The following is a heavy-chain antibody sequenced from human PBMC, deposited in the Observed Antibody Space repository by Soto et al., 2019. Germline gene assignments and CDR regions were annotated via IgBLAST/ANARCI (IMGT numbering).Heavy chain of an antibody. Sequence: QVTLKEPGPVLVKPTETLTLTCTVSGFSLSNAGMGVSWIRQPPGKALEWLAHIFSNDERRFSTSLKNRLTSSKDTFNSQVVLIMTNMDPVDTATYYCAQTEDGGRSRTPAGWFDAWGQGTLVTVSS. V-gene: IGHV2-26*01. D-gene: IGHD2-15*01. CDR3: AQTEDGGRSRTPAGWFDA. CDR2: IFSNDER. J-gene: IGHJ5*02. CDR1: GFSLSNAGMG.